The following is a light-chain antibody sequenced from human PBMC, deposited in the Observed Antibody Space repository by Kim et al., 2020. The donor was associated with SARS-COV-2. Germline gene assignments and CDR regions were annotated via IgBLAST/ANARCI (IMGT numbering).Light chain of an antibody. J-gene: IGLJ1*01. CDR3: SSFTSSTAHV. CDR1: SSDVGGYDY. CDR2: DIS. Sequence: QSALTQPASVSGSPGQSITISCTGSSSDVGGYDYVSWYQKFPGKAPKLIISDISNRPSGISNRFSRSKSGNTASLTISGLQAEDEAAYYCSSFTSSTAHVFGTGTKVTVL. V-gene: IGLV2-14*03.